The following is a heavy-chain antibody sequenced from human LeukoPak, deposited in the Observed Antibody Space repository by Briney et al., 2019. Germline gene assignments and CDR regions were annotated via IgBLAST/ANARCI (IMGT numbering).Heavy chain of an antibody. V-gene: IGHV3-9*01. CDR2: ISWNSGSI. CDR3: AKDLAPNYDISALFDY. D-gene: IGHD3-9*01. J-gene: IGHJ4*02. CDR1: GFTFDDYA. Sequence: HPGGSLRLSCAASGFTFDDYAMHWVRQAPGKGLEWVSGISWNSGSIGYADSVKGRFTISRDNAKNSLYLQMNSLRAEDTALYYCAKDLAPNYDISALFDYWGQGTLVTVSS.